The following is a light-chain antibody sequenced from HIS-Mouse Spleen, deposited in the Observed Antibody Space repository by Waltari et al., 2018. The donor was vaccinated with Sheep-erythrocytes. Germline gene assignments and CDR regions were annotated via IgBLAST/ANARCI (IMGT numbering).Light chain of an antibody. CDR3: YSTDSSGNHWV. J-gene: IGLJ3*02. V-gene: IGLV3-10*01. Sequence: SYELTQPPSVSVSPGQTARITCSGDATPKNYAYLYQQKSGQAPVLVIYEDSKRPSGIPERFSGSSSGTMATLTISGAQVEDEADYYCYSTDSSGNHWVFGGGTKLTVL. CDR2: EDS. CDR1: ATPKNY.